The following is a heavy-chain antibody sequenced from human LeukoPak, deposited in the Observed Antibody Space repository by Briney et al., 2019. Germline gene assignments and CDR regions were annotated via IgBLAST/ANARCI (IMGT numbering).Heavy chain of an antibody. J-gene: IGHJ1*01. D-gene: IGHD2-15*01. Sequence: GGSLRLSCAASGFTFSNYGMHWVRQAPGKGLEWVAVISYDGSNKYYVDSVKGRFTISRDNSKNTLYLQTNSLRAEDTAVYYCAKESCSGGSCSSEYFQHWGQGTLVTVSS. V-gene: IGHV3-30*18. CDR3: AKESCSGGSCSSEYFQH. CDR1: GFTFSNYG. CDR2: ISYDGSNK.